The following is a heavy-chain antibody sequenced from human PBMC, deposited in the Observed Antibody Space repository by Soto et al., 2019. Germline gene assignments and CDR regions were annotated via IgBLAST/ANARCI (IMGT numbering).Heavy chain of an antibody. CDR2: IIPIFGTA. Sequence: SVKVSCKASVGTFSRYAISWVRQAPGQGLEWMGGIIPIFGTANYAQKFQGRVTITADESTSTAYMELSSLRFEDTAVYYCARAIVGPTTTGWLDTWGQGTLVTVSS. CDR1: VGTFSRYA. J-gene: IGHJ5*02. CDR3: ARAIVGPTTTGWLDT. D-gene: IGHD1-26*01. V-gene: IGHV1-69*13.